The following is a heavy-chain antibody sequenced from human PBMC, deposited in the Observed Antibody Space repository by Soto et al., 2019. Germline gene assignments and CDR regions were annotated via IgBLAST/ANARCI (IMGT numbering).Heavy chain of an antibody. CDR2: ISYDGGNK. Sequence: GGSLRLSCAASGFTFSNYGMHWVRQAPGKGLEWVALISYDGGNKYYADSVKGRFTISRDNSKNTLYLQMSSLRAEDTAVYYCAAPTGPFDYWGQGTLVTVSS. CDR3: AAPTGPFDY. V-gene: IGHV3-30*03. J-gene: IGHJ4*02. D-gene: IGHD1-1*01. CDR1: GFTFSNYG.